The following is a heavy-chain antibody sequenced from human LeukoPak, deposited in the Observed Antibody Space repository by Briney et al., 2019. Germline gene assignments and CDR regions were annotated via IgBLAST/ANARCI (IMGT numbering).Heavy chain of an antibody. Sequence: SETLSLTCAVYGGSFSGYYCTWIRQSPGKGLEWIGEVHHSRGTSYNPSLKGRVSMSLDTSEKQFSLKLASVTDADTGVYYCARATADFWSALSALPNYWGQGTLVTVSS. V-gene: IGHV4-34*01. J-gene: IGHJ4*02. D-gene: IGHD3-3*01. CDR3: ARATADFWSALSALPNY. CDR2: VHHSRGT. CDR1: GGSFSGYY.